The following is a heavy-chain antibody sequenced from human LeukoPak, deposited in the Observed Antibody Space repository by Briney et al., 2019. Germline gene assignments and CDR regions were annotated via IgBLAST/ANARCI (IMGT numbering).Heavy chain of an antibody. CDR2: FSGSGVST. J-gene: IGHJ4*02. V-gene: IGHV3-23*01. Sequence: GGSLRLSCAASGFTFSIYAMSWVRQAPGKGLEWVSAFSGSGVSTSYADSVKGRFSISRDNSRNTLYMQVNSLRAEDTAVYYCAKYTGAFYNVYLDYWGQGTLVTVSS. D-gene: IGHD3-10*01. CDR1: GFTFSIYA. CDR3: AKYTGAFYNVYLDY.